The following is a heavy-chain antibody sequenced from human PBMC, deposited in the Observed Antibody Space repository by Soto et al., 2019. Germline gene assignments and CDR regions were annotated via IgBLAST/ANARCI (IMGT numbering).Heavy chain of an antibody. J-gene: IGHJ5*02. V-gene: IGHV4-59*08. D-gene: IGHD6-6*01. CDR3: ASGIAARHSGWFDP. Sequence: SETLSLTCTVSGGSISSYYWSWIRQPPGKGLEWIGYIYYSGSTNYNPSLKSRVTISVDTSKNQFSLKLSSVTAADTAVYYCASGIAARHSGWFDPWGQGTLVTVSS. CDR2: IYYSGST. CDR1: GGSISSYY.